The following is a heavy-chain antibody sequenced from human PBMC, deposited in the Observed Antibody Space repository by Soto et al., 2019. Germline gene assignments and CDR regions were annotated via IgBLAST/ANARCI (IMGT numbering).Heavy chain of an antibody. CDR2: ISASNGNS. V-gene: IGHV1-18*04. CDR1: GYTFTSYG. CDR3: ATPEEDSSSSGSY. Sequence: ASVKVSCKATGYTFTSYGISWVRQAPGQGLGWMGWISASNGNSNYAQKLQGRFTMTTDTSTSTADMELRSVRSDDTAVCYCATPEEDSSSSGSYWGQGTLVTVSS. D-gene: IGHD6-6*01. J-gene: IGHJ4*02.